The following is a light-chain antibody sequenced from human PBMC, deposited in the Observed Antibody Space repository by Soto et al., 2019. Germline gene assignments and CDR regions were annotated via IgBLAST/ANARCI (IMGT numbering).Light chain of an antibody. CDR1: QDIRKY. J-gene: IGKJ1*01. CDR3: QQTYNTWT. Sequence: IQMTQSPSSLSASVGDRVTITCQATQDIRKYLNWYQQKPGKAPKLLIYDASSLETGVPSRFSGSGSGTDFTLTISSLQPEDFATYYCQQTYNTWTFGQGTKVDIK. CDR2: DAS. V-gene: IGKV1-33*01.